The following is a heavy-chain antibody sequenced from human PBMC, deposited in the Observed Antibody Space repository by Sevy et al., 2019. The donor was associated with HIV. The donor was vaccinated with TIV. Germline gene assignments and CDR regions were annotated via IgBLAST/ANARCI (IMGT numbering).Heavy chain of an antibody. CDR3: ARDGYYDYVWGSYRALDY. Sequence: GGSLRLSCAASGFTFSSYWMSWVRQAPGKGLEWVANIKQDGSEKYYVDSVKGRLTISRDNAKNSLYLQMNSLRAEDTAVYYCARDGYYDYVWGSYRALDYWGQGTLVTVSS. J-gene: IGHJ4*02. D-gene: IGHD3-16*02. CDR2: IKQDGSEK. V-gene: IGHV3-7*01. CDR1: GFTFSSYW.